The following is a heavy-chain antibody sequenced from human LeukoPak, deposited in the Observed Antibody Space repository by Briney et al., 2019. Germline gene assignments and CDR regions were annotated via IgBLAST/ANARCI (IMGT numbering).Heavy chain of an antibody. CDR3: ARERGLLRGDAFDI. V-gene: IGHV4-4*07. J-gene: IGHJ3*02. CDR2: IYSSGNT. D-gene: IGHD5-12*01. Sequence: SETLSLTCTVSGVSFSSYYWTWIRQPAGKGLEWIGRIYSSGNTNYNTSLESRVTMSIDTSKNQFSLKLTSVTAANTAVYYCARERGLLRGDAFDIWGQGTMVTVSS. CDR1: GVSFSSYY.